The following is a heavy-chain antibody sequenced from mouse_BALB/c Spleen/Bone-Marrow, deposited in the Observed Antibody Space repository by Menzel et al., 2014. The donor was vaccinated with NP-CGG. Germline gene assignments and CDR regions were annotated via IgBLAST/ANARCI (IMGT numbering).Heavy chain of an antibody. D-gene: IGHD2-4*01. Sequence: EVQLVESGGCLLQPGGSLRLSCATSGFTFTDYYMSWVRQPPGKALEWLGFIRNKANGYTTEYSASVKGRFTISRDNSQSILYLQMNTLRAEDSATYYCARDRGLTYFDYWGRGTPLPVSS. CDR2: IRNKANGYTT. CDR1: GFTFTDYY. CDR3: ARDRGLTYFDY. V-gene: IGHV7-3*02. J-gene: IGHJ2*01.